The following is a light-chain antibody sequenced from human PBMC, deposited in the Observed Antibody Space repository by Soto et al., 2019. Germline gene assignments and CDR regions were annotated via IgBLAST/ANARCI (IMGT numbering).Light chain of an antibody. CDR3: QQYNKWPPRT. Sequence: EIVMTQSPATLSVSPGERATLSCRASQSVSSNLAWYQQKPGQAPRLLIYGASTRATGIPARFSGSGSGTESTLSISSLQSEDFAVYYCQQYNKWPPRTFGQGTKVVIK. CDR2: GAS. J-gene: IGKJ1*01. V-gene: IGKV3-15*01. CDR1: QSVSSN.